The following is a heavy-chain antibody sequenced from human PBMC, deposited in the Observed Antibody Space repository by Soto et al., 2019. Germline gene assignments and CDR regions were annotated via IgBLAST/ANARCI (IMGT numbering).Heavy chain of an antibody. V-gene: IGHV4-59*03. J-gene: IGHJ5*02. D-gene: IGHD6-19*01. CDR3: AKTIVVAGNLRFDP. CDR2: ISYSGST. CDR1: GGSISNYY. Sequence: SETLSLTCSVSGGSISNYYNFWSWLRQSPGRGLEWIGYISYSGSTNYNPSVKSRVTISADMSKNQFSLRLSSVTAADTDIYYCAKTIVVAGNLRFDPWGQGALVTVSS.